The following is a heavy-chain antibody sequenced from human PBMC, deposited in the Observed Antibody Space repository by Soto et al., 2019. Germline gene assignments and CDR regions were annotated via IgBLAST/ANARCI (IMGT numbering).Heavy chain of an antibody. D-gene: IGHD1-26*01. CDR2: ISAYNGNT. CDR1: GYTFTSYG. Sequence: QVQLVQSGAEVKKPGASVKVSCKASGYTFTSYGISWVRQASGQGLEWMGWISAYNGNTNYAQKLQGRVTMTTDTSTSTAYMELRSLRSDDTAVYYCAREALLRLYYYYGMDVWGQGTTVTVSS. J-gene: IGHJ6*02. CDR3: AREALLRLYYYYGMDV. V-gene: IGHV1-18*01.